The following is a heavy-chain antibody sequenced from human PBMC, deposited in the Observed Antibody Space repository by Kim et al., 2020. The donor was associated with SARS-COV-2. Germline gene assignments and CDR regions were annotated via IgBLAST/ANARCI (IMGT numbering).Heavy chain of an antibody. J-gene: IGHJ3*02. V-gene: IGHV4-39*01. CDR3: ARGAPIDAFDI. Sequence: TDYNPTLKSRVTITVATSKNPVSLKVSAVTAAETAVYYCARGAPIDAFDIWGQGTMVTVSS. CDR2: T.